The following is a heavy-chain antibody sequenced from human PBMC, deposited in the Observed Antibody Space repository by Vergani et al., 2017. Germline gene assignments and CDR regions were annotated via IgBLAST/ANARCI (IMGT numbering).Heavy chain of an antibody. J-gene: IGHJ4*02. D-gene: IGHD2-2*01. CDR3: ASATGYCSSTSCYNFDY. V-gene: IGHV1-2*02. CDR2: IHPNSGGT. CDR1: GYTLTELS. Sequence: QVQLVQSGAEVKKPGASVTVSCKVSGYTLTELSMHWVRQAPGQGLELMGWIHPNSGGTNEAQKFQGRVTMTRDTSSSTAYMELSSLRSEDTAVYYCASATGYCSSTSCYNFDYWGQGTRVTVSS.